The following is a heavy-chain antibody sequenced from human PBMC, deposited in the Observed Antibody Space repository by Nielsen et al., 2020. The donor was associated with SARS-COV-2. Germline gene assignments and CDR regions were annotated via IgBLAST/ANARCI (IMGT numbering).Heavy chain of an antibody. D-gene: IGHD6-19*01. CDR3: ARRGTVAGPSGLDV. J-gene: IGHJ6*02. V-gene: IGHV5-51*01. Sequence: GESLKISCKGSGYTFTSYWIGWVRQMPGKGLEWMGIFYPGDSEGRYTPSFQGQVTISADKSISTAYLQWGSLKASDTATYYCARRGTVAGPSGLDVWGQGTTVTVSS. CDR1: GYTFTSYW. CDR2: FYPGDSEG.